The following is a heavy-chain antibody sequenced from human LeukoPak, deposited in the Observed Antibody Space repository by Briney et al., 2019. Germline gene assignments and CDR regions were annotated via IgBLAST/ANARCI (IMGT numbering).Heavy chain of an antibody. CDR2: ISYDGSNK. CDR3: AKDPWMGGATTYYYYYMDV. CDR1: GFTFSSYG. V-gene: IGHV3-30*18. D-gene: IGHD1-26*01. J-gene: IGHJ6*03. Sequence: SLRLSCAASGFTFSSYGMHWVRQAPGKGLEWVAVISYDGSNKYYADSVKGRFTISRDNSKNTLYLQMNSLRAEDTAVYYCAKDPWMGGATTYYYYYMDVWGKGTTVIVSS.